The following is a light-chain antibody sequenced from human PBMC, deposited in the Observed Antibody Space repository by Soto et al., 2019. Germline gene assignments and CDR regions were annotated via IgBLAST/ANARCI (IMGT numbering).Light chain of an antibody. CDR3: QQANSLPWT. Sequence: DIQMTQSPSSLSASVGDRVTITCRASQSITTYLNWYRQKPGKAPKLLIYAASSLQSGVPSRFSGSGSGTDFTLTISSLQPEDFATYYCQQANSLPWTFGQGTKVEIK. CDR2: AAS. J-gene: IGKJ1*01. V-gene: IGKV1-39*01. CDR1: QSITTY.